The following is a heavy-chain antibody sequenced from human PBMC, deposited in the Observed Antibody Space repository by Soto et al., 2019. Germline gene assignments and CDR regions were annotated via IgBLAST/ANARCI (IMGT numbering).Heavy chain of an antibody. CDR2: IRDTGGST. D-gene: IGHD6-19*01. Sequence: GGSLRLSCAASGFTFSNYDMSWVRQAPGKGLEWVSAIRDTGGSTYSADSVKGRFTISRDNSKNTLYLQMNSLRAEDTAVYYCARDGGIAVAGRAPLGYWGQGTLVTVSS. J-gene: IGHJ4*02. CDR3: ARDGGIAVAGRAPLGY. V-gene: IGHV3-23*01. CDR1: GFTFSNYD.